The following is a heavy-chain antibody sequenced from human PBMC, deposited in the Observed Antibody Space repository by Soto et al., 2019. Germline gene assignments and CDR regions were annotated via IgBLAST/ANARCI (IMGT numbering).Heavy chain of an antibody. CDR2: IYSGGST. J-gene: IGHJ4*02. CDR3: ARGGFAPFDY. V-gene: IGHV3-53*02. CDR1: GFTVSSAY. Sequence: EVQLVETGGGLIQPGGSLRLSCAASGFTVSSAYMSWVRQAPGKGLEWVSVIYSGGSTYYADSLKGRFTISRDNSTNTLNLQMNSLRAEDTAVYYCARGGFAPFDYWGQGTMVTVSS.